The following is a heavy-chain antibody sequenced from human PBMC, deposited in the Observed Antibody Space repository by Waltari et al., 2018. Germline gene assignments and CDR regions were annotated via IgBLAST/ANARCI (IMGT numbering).Heavy chain of an antibody. CDR3: ARGNAFDF. Sequence: QVQLQESGPGLVKTSETMSLTCTVSGDSITRYYWNWIRQPPGKGLEWIAYIYHSGSTTYNPSLKSRVTLSIDMSKNQFSLNLTSVTAADTAVYYCARGNAFDFWGQGTLVTVSS. CDR1: GDSITRYY. J-gene: IGHJ3*01. CDR2: IYHSGST. V-gene: IGHV4-59*01.